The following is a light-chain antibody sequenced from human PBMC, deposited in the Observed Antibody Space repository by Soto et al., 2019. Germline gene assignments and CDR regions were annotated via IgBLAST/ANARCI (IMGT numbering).Light chain of an antibody. CDR2: EVT. Sequence: QSVLTQPASVSGSPGQSIAISCTGTFSDVGGYDYVSWYQQHPDKAPKLMIYEVTKRPSGVSNRFSGSKSGNTASLTISGIQPDDEADYYCSSHTSGSTRIFGSGTKLTVL. CDR1: FSDVGGYDY. V-gene: IGLV2-14*01. CDR3: SSHTSGSTRI. J-gene: IGLJ1*01.